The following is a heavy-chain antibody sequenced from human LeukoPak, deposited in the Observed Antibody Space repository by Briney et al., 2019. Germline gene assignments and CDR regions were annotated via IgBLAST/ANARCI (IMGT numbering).Heavy chain of an antibody. V-gene: IGHV4-59*01. CDR3: ARVANYYDSSGPIPASSSNWFDP. Sequence: SETLSLTCAVSGGSISSYYWSWIRQPPGKGLEWIGYIYYSGSTNYNPSLKSRVTISVDTSKNQFSLKLSSVTAADTAVYYCARVANYYDSSGPIPASSSNWFDPWGQGTLVTVSS. CDR2: IYYSGST. CDR1: GGSISSYY. J-gene: IGHJ5*02. D-gene: IGHD3-22*01.